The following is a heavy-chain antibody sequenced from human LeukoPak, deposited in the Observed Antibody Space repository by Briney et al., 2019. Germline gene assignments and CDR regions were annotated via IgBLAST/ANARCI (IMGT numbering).Heavy chain of an antibody. Sequence: PGGSLRLSCAASGFAFASYAMTWVRQAPGKGLEWVSAISGSGRSTYYAASVKGRFTISRDNYKNTLYLQMNSLRAEDTAVYYCARDSGIYDSSGYYGLSYYGMDVWGQGTTVTVSS. CDR1: GFAFASYA. D-gene: IGHD3-22*01. CDR2: ISGSGRST. J-gene: IGHJ6*02. CDR3: ARDSGIYDSSGYYGLSYYGMDV. V-gene: IGHV3-23*01.